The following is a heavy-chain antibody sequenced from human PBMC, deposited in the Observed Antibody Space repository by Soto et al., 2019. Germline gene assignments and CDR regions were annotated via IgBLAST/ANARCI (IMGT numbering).Heavy chain of an antibody. D-gene: IGHD7-27*01. CDR3: VRGVPGDQTFFWYGMDV. J-gene: IGHJ6*02. V-gene: IGHV3-48*02. CDR1: GFTFSSYR. CDR2: ISSSSNTI. Sequence: EVQLVESGGGLVQPGGSLRLSCAASGFTFSSYRMYWVRQAPGKRLQWISYISSSSNTIYYADSVKGRFTISRDYAKNSLYLQMNSLTDEDTAVDYCVRGVPGDQTFFWYGMDVWGQGTTVTVSS.